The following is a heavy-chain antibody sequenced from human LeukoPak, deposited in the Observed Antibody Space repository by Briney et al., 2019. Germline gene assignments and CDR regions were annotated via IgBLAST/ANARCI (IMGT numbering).Heavy chain of an antibody. CDR3: ARGWGPYYFDY. CDR1: GGSISSGGYS. V-gene: IGHV4-30-2*01. Sequence: SQTLSLTCAVSGGSISSGGYSWSWIRQPPGKGLEWIGYIYHSGSTNYNPSLKSRVTISVDTSKNQFSLKLSSVTAADTAVYYCARGWGPYYFDYWGQGTLVTVSS. CDR2: IYHSGST. D-gene: IGHD6-19*01. J-gene: IGHJ4*02.